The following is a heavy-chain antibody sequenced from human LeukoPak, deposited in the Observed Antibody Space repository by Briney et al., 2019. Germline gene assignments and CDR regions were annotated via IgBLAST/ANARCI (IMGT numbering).Heavy chain of an antibody. D-gene: IGHD3-9*01. J-gene: IGHJ5*02. CDR2: IYHSGST. CDR3: VRHVSRYFDDQ. CDR1: GGSISSGGYY. Sequence: PSETLSLTCTVSGGSISSGGYYWSWIRQPPGKGLEWIGYIYHSGSTYYNPSLKSRVTISVDRSKNQFSLKLSSVTAADTAVYYCVRHVSRYFDDQWGQGTLVTVSS. V-gene: IGHV4-30-2*01.